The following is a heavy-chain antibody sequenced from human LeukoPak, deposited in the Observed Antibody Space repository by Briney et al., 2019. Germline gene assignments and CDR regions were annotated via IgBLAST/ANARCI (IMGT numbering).Heavy chain of an antibody. V-gene: IGHV3-21*03. CDR3: ARDLNY. Sequence: GGSLRLSCAASGFTFSGYTMNWVRQAPGKGLEWVSSITSSSYIYYAGSVKGRFTISRDNAKNSLYLQMNSLRADDTAVYYCARDLNYWGQGTQVTVSS. J-gene: IGHJ4*02. CDR1: GFTFSGYT. CDR2: ITSSSYI.